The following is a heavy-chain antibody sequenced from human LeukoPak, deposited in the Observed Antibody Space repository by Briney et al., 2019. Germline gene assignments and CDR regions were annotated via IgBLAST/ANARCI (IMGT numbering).Heavy chain of an antibody. CDR3: ASWSSGFGECHPFDP. Sequence: SETLSLTCAVYGGSFSGYYWSWIRQPPRKGLEWIGEINRSGSTIYNPYLKRRVTISVDTSKTQFSLKLSSVTAADTAVYYCASWSSGFGECHPFDPWGQGTLVTVSS. V-gene: IGHV4-34*01. J-gene: IGHJ5*02. CDR2: INRSGST. CDR1: GGSFSGYY. D-gene: IGHD3-10*01.